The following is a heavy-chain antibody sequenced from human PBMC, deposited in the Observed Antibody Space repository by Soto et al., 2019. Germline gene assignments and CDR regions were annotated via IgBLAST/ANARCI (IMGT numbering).Heavy chain of an antibody. CDR2: TYYWSRWYS. Sequence: SQTLALSCVCSGDTVSTSSVGWNLVRQSPSKGLQWLGRTYYWSRWYSDYAVSVRSRIDINADTSKNQVSLQLNSVTPEDTAVYYCARSEEDSDYYYHGMDVWGKGTTVTVSS. CDR1: GDTVSTSSVG. J-gene: IGHJ6*01. V-gene: IGHV6-1*01. CDR3: ARSEEDSDYYYHGMDV. D-gene: IGHD2-15*01.